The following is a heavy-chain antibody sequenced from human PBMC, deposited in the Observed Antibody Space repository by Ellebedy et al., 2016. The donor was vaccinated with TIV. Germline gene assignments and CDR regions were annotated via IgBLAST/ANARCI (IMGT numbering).Heavy chain of an antibody. Sequence: SETLSLTXAVYGGSFSGYYWSWIRQPPGKGLEWIGEINHSGSTNYNPSLKSRVTISVDTSKNQFSLKLSSVTAADTAVYYCARDFGSRLDPWGQGTLVTVSS. J-gene: IGHJ5*02. CDR3: ARDFGSRLDP. CDR1: GGSFSGYY. D-gene: IGHD3-10*01. CDR2: INHSGST. V-gene: IGHV4-34*01.